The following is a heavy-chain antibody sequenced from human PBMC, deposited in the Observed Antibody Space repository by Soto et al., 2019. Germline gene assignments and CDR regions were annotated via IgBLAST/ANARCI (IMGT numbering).Heavy chain of an antibody. J-gene: IGHJ3*02. V-gene: IGHV1-69*13. D-gene: IGHD2-15*01. CDR1: GGTFSSYA. CDR3: ARGKLLGYCSGGSCPEDAFDI. Sequence: ASVKVSCKASGGTFSSYAISWVRQAPGQGLEWMGGIIPIFGTANYAQKFQGRVTITADESTSTAYMELSSLRSEDTAVYYCARGKLLGYCSGGSCPEDAFDIWGQGTMVTVSS. CDR2: IIPIFGTA.